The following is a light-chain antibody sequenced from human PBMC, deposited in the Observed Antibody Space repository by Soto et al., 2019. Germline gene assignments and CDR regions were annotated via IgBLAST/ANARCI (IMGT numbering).Light chain of an antibody. CDR2: DAS. CDR3: QQYTSYSRA. J-gene: IGKJ1*01. V-gene: IGKV1-5*01. CDR1: QSISHF. Sequence: DIQMTQSPSTLSASVGDRVTITCRASQSISHFLAWYQQKPGKVPKLLIYDASNFGSGVPSRFSGSGSGTDFTLTISGLQPDDFTTSYCQQYTSYSRAFGQGTKVYLK.